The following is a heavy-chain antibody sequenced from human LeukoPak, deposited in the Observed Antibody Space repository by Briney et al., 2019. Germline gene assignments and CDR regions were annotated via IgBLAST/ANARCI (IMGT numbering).Heavy chain of an antibody. CDR2: IYHSGST. Sequence: KPSETLSLTCTVSGYSISSGHYWGWIRQPPGKGLEWIGSIYHSGSTYYDPSLKSRVTISVDTSKNQFSLKLSSVTAADTAVYYCARHPHYSSGYYFHWYAFDIWGQGTMVTVSS. V-gene: IGHV4-38-2*02. CDR1: GYSISSGHY. CDR3: ARHPHYSSGYYFHWYAFDI. D-gene: IGHD3-22*01. J-gene: IGHJ3*02.